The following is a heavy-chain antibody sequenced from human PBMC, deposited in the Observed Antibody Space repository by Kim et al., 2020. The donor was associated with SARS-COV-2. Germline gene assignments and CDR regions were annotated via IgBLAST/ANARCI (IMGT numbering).Heavy chain of an antibody. D-gene: IGHD2-15*01. CDR2: IYHTGNT. CDR3: ARHATNGGSCYCLLDC. J-gene: IGHJ4*02. V-gene: IGHV4-39*01. CDR1: GDSISGSNFI. Sequence: SETLSLTCIVSGDSISGSNFIWGWIRQPPGKGLEWIGSIYHTGNTYYNPSIKSRVTISVDTSENQFSLKLSSVTAADTAVYYCARHATNGGSCYCLLDCWGQGTLVTVSS.